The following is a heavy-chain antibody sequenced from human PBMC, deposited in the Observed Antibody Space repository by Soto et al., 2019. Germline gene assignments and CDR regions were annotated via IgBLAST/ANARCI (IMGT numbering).Heavy chain of an antibody. CDR2: IYHSGST. Sequence: PSETLSLTCAVSGGSISSSNWWSWVRQPPGKGLEWIGEIYHSGSTNYNPSLKSRVTISVDKSKNQFSLKLSSVTAADTAVYYCARVGYDYVWGAGDYYYGMDVWGQGTTVTV. CDR3: ARVGYDYVWGAGDYYYGMDV. D-gene: IGHD3-16*01. V-gene: IGHV4-4*02. CDR1: GGSISSSNW. J-gene: IGHJ6*02.